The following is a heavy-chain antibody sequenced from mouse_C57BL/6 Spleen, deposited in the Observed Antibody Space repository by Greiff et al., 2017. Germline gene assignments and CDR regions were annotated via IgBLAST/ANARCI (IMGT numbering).Heavy chain of an antibody. CDR2: IYPGDGDT. Sequence: VQLQESGPELVKPGASVKISCKASGYAFSSSWMNWVKQRPGKGLEWIGRIYPGDGDTNYNGKFKGKATLTADKSSSTAFMQLSSLTSEDSAVYFCARELTGTGTYFDYWGQGTTLTVSS. J-gene: IGHJ2*01. CDR1: GYAFSSSW. D-gene: IGHD4-1*01. CDR3: ARELTGTGTYFDY. V-gene: IGHV1-82*01.